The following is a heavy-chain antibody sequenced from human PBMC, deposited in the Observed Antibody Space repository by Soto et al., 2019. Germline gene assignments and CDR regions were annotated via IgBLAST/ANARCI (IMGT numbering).Heavy chain of an antibody. J-gene: IGHJ5*02. CDR2: INHSGST. Sequence: SETLSLTCAVYGGSFSGYYWSWIRQPPGKGLEWIGEINHSGSTNYNPSLKSRVTISVDTSKNQFSLKLSSVTAADTAVYYCARAPYIVVVVAATKSNWFDPWGQGTLVTVSS. CDR3: ARAPYIVVVVAATKSNWFDP. V-gene: IGHV4-34*01. CDR1: GGSFSGYY. D-gene: IGHD2-15*01.